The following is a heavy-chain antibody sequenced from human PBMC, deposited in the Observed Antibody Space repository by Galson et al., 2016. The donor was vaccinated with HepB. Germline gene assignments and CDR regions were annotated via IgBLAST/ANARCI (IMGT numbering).Heavy chain of an antibody. V-gene: IGHV5-51*01. CDR3: AGAVDGDFRWGV. CDR1: GYSFTRSW. J-gene: IGHJ6*02. Sequence: QSGAEVKKPGESLNISCKASGYSFTRSWIGWVRQLPGKGLEWMGIIYLEDSETKYSPSFQGQVSISADKSISTAYMRWSSLEASDTAIYYCAGAVDGDFRWGVWGQGTTVTVPS. D-gene: IGHD4-17*01. CDR2: IYLEDSET.